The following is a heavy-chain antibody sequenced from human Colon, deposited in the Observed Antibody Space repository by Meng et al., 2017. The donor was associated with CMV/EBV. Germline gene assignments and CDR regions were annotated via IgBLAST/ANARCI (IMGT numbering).Heavy chain of an antibody. Sequence: ELQLVESGGGFIQPGWSLRLSCAASGFTVNNNHICWVRQAPGKGLEFVSLVFGNGNIYYTDSVKGRFTTSRDNSKNMVYLQMNSLRVEDTAVYYCHGAGGFSFWGQGTLVTVSS. D-gene: IGHD4-23*01. V-gene: IGHV3-53*01. CDR3: HGAGGFSF. CDR2: VFGNGNI. CDR1: GFTVNNNH. J-gene: IGHJ4*02.